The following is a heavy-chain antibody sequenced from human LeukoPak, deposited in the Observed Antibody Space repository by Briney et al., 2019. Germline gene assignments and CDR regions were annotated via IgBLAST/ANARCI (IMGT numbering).Heavy chain of an antibody. J-gene: IGHJ4*02. CDR2: ISSSGSTL. CDR1: GFTFSDYY. CDR3: ARRRYNWNAIDY. D-gene: IGHD1-20*01. V-gene: IGHV3-11*01. Sequence: GGSLRLSCAASGFTFSDYYMSWIRQAPGKGLEWVSYISSSGSTLYYANSVKGRITISRDNAKNSLYLQMNSLRAEDTAVYYCARRRYNWNAIDYWGQGTLVTVSS.